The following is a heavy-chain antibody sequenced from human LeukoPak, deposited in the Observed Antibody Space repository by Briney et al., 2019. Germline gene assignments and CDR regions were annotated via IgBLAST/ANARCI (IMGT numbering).Heavy chain of an antibody. J-gene: IGHJ4*02. CDR2: ISYEGSDK. D-gene: IGHD2-15*01. CDR1: GFTFRTYA. V-gene: IGHV3-30-3*01. CDR3: ASYFGGYCSGGSCYVDY. Sequence: GRSLRLSCTASGFTFRTYAMHWLRQAPGKGLEWVAVISYEGSDKYYADSVKGRFTISRDNSKNTLFVQMNSLRAEDTAVYYCASYFGGYCSGGSCYVDYWGQGTLVTVSS.